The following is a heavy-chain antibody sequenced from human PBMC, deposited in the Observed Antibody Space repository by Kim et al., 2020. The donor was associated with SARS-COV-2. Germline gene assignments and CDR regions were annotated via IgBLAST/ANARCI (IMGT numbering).Heavy chain of an antibody. V-gene: IGHV3-23*01. CDR2: ISGHGRDT. J-gene: IGHJ6*02. CDR1: GFSVSNTA. D-gene: IGHD3-16*01. CDR3: AKDIWDYSGMDA. Sequence: GGSLRLSCAASGFSVSNTAMNWVRQAPGKGLEWVAAISGHGRDTYYGDSVKGRLTIFRDTSMNALYLQMNSLRPGDTAIYYCAKDIWDYSGMDAWGQGTT.